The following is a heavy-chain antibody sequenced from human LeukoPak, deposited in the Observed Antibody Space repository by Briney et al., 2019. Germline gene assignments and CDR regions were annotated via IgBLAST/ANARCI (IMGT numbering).Heavy chain of an antibody. CDR1: GFTFSSYG. CDR3: AKEYSSSWYHYMDV. CDR2: IWYDGSNK. D-gene: IGHD6-13*01. Sequence: GGSLRLSCAASGFTFSSYGMHWVRQAPGKGLEWVAVIWYDGSNKYYADSVKGRFTISRDNSKNTLYLQMNSLRAEDTAVYYCAKEYSSSWYHYMDVWGKGTTVTVSS. V-gene: IGHV3-33*06. J-gene: IGHJ6*03.